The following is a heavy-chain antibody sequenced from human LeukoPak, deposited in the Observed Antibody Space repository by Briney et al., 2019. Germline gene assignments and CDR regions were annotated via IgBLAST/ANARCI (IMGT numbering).Heavy chain of an antibody. CDR3: AKAGYSSSWPLNY. V-gene: IGHV3-23*01. J-gene: IGHJ4*02. CDR2: LSGSGSTT. D-gene: IGHD6-13*01. Sequence: GGSLRLSCAASGFTFTSDGMSWVRQAPGKGLEWVSALSGSGSTTYYADSVKGRFTISRDNSKNTLFLEMNSLRVEDTAVYYCAKAGYSSSWPLNYWGQGTQVTVSS. CDR1: GFTFTSDG.